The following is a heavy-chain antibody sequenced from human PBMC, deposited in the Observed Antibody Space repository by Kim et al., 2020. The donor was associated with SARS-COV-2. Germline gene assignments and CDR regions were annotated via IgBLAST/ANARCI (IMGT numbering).Heavy chain of an antibody. V-gene: IGHV3-23*01. J-gene: IGHJ4*02. CDR3: AKDGQVAVTPGYFDS. Sequence: ADSVKGRFTISRDKAENTLYLLMNSLRFEDTAVYYCAKDGQVAVTPGYFDSWGQGTRVTVSS. D-gene: IGHD2-21*02.